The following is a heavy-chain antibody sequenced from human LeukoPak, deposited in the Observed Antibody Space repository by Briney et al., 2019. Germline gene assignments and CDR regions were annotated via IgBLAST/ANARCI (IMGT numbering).Heavy chain of an antibody. D-gene: IGHD1-26*01. CDR3: AKDLGGSYPKRAFDY. Sequence: PGGSLRLSCAASEFTFSSYAMSWVRQAPGKGLEWVSAISGSGGSTYYADSVKGRFTISRDNSKNTLYLQMNSLRAEDTAVYYCAKDLGGSYPKRAFDYWGQGTLVTVSS. V-gene: IGHV3-23*01. CDR2: ISGSGGST. CDR1: EFTFSSYA. J-gene: IGHJ4*02.